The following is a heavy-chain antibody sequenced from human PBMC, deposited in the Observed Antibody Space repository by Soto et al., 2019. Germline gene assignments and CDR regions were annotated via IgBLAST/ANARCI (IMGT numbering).Heavy chain of an antibody. CDR2: MYYSGST. CDR1: DESVTGYC. D-gene: IGHD1-26*01. Sequence: PSETMSHTNSVSDESVTGYCWGWIRQQPGKGLEYIGFMYYSGSTNYNPSLKSRVTISVDTSKNQFSLKLTSVTAADTAVYYCATDPGVGAPYNWFDPWGQGTLVTVSS. J-gene: IGHJ5*02. V-gene: IGHV4-59*02. CDR3: ATDPGVGAPYNWFDP.